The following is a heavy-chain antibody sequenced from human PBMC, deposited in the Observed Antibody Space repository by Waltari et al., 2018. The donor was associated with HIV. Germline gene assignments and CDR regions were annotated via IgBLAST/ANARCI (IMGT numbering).Heavy chain of an antibody. CDR1: GYTFSAYH. D-gene: IGHD6-19*01. Sequence: QVQLLQSSAEMKTPGASVRIYCKASGYTFSAYHIHWVRQDPGQGLEWMACINDNSGGTHSLQKFRCRVTVTRDTAATTVYLDLSGLTFADTATYFCVRVIRGSHLDYWGPGTPVIVSS. V-gene: IGHV1-2*02. CDR2: INDNSGGT. J-gene: IGHJ4*02. CDR3: VRVIRGSHLDY.